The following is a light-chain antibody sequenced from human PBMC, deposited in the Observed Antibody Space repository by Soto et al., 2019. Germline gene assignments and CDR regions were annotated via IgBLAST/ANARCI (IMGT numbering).Light chain of an antibody. Sequence: QSALTQPASVSGSPGQSITIYCTGTSSDVGGYNYVSWYQQHPDKAPKLIIYEVSNRPSGVSIRFSGSKSANTASLTISGRQAEDEADYYCSSYTTTYTVLFGGGTKLTVL. CDR3: SSYTTTYTVL. CDR2: EVS. CDR1: SSDVGGYNY. V-gene: IGLV2-14*01. J-gene: IGLJ2*01.